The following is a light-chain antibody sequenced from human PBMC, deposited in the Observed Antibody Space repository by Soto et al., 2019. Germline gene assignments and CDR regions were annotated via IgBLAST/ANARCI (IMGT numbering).Light chain of an antibody. CDR2: SNN. J-gene: IGLJ2*01. V-gene: IGLV1-44*01. Sequence: QAVVTHPPSASGTPGQRVTISCSGSSSNIGDNAVNWYQQLPGTAPKLLIYSNNQRPSGVPDRFSGSKSGTSGTLDITGLQTGDEADYYCATWDASLTGEVFGGGTQLTVL. CDR3: ATWDASLTGEV. CDR1: SSNIGDNA.